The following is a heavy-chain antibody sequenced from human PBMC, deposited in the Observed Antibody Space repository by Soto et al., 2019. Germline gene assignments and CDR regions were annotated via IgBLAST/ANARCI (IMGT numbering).Heavy chain of an antibody. J-gene: IGHJ6*02. CDR2: IYYSGST. CDR3: ARTPPDYDILTGYYRSHGMDV. CDR1: GGYISSYY. Sequence: QVQLQESGPGLVKPSETLSLTCTVSGGYISSYYWSWIRQPPGKGLEWIGYIYYSGSTNYNPSLKSRVTISVDTSKNQFSLKLSSVTAADTAVYYCARTPPDYDILTGYYRSHGMDVWGQGTTVTVSS. V-gene: IGHV4-59*01. D-gene: IGHD3-9*01.